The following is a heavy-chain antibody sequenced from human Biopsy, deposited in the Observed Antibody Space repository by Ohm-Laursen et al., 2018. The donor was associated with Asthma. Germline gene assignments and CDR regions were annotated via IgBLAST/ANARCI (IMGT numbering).Heavy chain of an antibody. CDR2: GGSYYDGGLK. CDR1: GFTFSSYA. D-gene: IGHD3-3*01. CDR3: ARDVMEWYLPAFDF. V-gene: IGHV3-30-3*01. J-gene: IGHJ4*02. Sequence: SLRVSCAPSGFTFSSYAMHWVRQAPAKGLEWVAVGGSYYDGGLKYYADSVNGRFTVSRDDSKNTLYLQMNSLRPDDTAVYYCARDVMEWYLPAFDFWGQGTLVTVSS.